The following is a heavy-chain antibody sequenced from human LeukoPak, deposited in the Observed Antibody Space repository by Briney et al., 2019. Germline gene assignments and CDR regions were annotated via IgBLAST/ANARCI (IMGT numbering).Heavy chain of an antibody. V-gene: IGHV3-48*03. Sequence: PGGSLRLSCAASGFTLSSYGMNWVRQAPGKGPEWVSYISPTGSTIYYADSVRGRFTISRDNAKNSLYLQMNSLRAEDMALYYCAKGDYGGNSVFNAFDIWGQGTMVTVSS. D-gene: IGHD4-23*01. CDR2: ISPTGSTI. CDR1: GFTLSSYG. J-gene: IGHJ3*02. CDR3: AKGDYGGNSVFNAFDI.